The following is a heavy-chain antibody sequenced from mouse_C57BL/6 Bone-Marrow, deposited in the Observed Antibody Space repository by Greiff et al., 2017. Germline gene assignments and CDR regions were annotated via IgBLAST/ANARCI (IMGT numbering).Heavy chain of an antibody. CDR1: GYTFTSYG. V-gene: IGHV1-81*01. Sequence: QVQLQQSGAELARPGASVKLSCKASGYTFTSYGISWVKQRTGQGLEWIGEIYPRSGNTYYNEKFKGKATLTADKSSSTAYMELRSLTSEDAAVYVCARRSGSSYVSDDWGQGTTLTVSS. CDR2: IYPRSGNT. D-gene: IGHD1-1*01. CDR3: ARRSGSSYVSDD. J-gene: IGHJ2*01.